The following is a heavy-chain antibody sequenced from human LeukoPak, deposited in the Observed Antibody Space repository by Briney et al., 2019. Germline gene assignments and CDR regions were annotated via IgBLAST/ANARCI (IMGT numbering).Heavy chain of an antibody. V-gene: IGHV4-39*01. J-gene: IGHJ4*02. CDR1: GGSISSSSYY. D-gene: IGHD1-26*01. CDR3: AIHDGGELLGVDY. CDR2: IYYSGST. Sequence: PSETLSLTCTVSGGSISSSSYYWGWIRQPPGKGLEWIGSIYYSGSTYYNPSLKSRVTISVDTSKNQFSLKLSSVNAADTAVYSCAIHDGGELLGVDYWGQGTLVTVSS.